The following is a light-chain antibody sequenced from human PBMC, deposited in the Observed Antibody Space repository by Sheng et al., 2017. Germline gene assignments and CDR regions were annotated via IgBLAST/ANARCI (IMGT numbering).Light chain of an antibody. J-gene: IGKJ1*01. Sequence: DIQVTQSPSSLSASVGDTVTITCRASQSISSWLAWYQQKPGKAPKLLIYKASSLESGVPSRFSGSGSGTEFTLTISSLQPDDFATYYCQQYNSYWTFGLGTKVEIK. CDR2: KAS. CDR1: QSISSW. V-gene: IGKV1-5*03. CDR3: QQYNSYWT.